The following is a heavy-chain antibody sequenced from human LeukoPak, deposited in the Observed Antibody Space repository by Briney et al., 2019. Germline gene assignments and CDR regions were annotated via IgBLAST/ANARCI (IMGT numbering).Heavy chain of an antibody. CDR2: IYYSGST. CDR1: GGSISSYF. V-gene: IGHV4-59*01. Sequence: SETLSLTCTVSGGSISSYFWSWFRQTPGKGPEWIGYIYYSGSTKYNPSLKSRVTISVDRSKNQFSLKLNSVTAADTAVYYCARYWGVQLWPHWYFDLWGRGSLVTVSS. J-gene: IGHJ2*01. D-gene: IGHD5-18*01. CDR3: ARYWGVQLWPHWYFDL.